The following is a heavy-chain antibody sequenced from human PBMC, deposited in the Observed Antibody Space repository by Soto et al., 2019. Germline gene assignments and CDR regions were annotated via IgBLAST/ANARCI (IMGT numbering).Heavy chain of an antibody. CDR1: GGTISSGGYS. Sequence: SETLFLTCAVSGGTISSGGYSWSWIRQPPGKGLEWIGYIYHSGSTYYNPSLKSRVTISVDRSKNQFSLKLSSVTAADTAVYYCARVPDRWGQGTSVTVSS. D-gene: IGHD2-2*01. V-gene: IGHV4-30-2*01. CDR2: IYHSGST. J-gene: IGHJ5*02. CDR3: ARVPDR.